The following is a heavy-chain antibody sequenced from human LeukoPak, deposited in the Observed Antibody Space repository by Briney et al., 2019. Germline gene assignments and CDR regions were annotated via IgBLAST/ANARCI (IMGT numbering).Heavy chain of an antibody. CDR2: IYYSGST. CDR1: GGSISSSSYY. Sequence: SETLSLTCTVSGGSISSSSYYWGWIRQPPGKGLEWIGSIYYSGSTYFNPSLKSRVTISVDTSKNQFSLKLSSVTAADTAVYYCARLRYGEGYWGQGTLVTVSS. D-gene: IGHD4-17*01. V-gene: IGHV4-39*01. J-gene: IGHJ4*02. CDR3: ARLRYGEGY.